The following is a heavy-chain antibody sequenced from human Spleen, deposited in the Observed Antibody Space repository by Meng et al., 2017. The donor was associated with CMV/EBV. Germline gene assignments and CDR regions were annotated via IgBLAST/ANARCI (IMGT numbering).Heavy chain of an antibody. CDR3: AEGDDAFDI. J-gene: IGHJ3*02. Sequence: SQTLSLTCAVYGGSFSGYYWSWIRQPPGKGLEWIGEINHSGSTNYNPSLKSRVTISVDTSKNQFSLKLSSVTAADTAVYYCAEGDDAFDIWGQGTMVTVS. CDR2: INHSGST. CDR1: GGSFSGYY. V-gene: IGHV4-34*01.